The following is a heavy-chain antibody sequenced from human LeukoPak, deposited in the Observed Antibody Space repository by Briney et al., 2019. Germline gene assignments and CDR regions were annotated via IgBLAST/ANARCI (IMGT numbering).Heavy chain of an antibody. V-gene: IGHV1-2*06. CDR3: ATDYYVSGGLDY. D-gene: IGHD3-10*02. Sequence: ASVKVSCKASGYTFTGYYMHWVRQAPGQGLEWMGRINPNSGGTNYAQKFQGRVTMARDTSISTAYMELSRLRSDDTAVYYCATDYYVSGGLDYWGQGTLVTVSS. J-gene: IGHJ4*02. CDR1: GYTFTGYY. CDR2: INPNSGGT.